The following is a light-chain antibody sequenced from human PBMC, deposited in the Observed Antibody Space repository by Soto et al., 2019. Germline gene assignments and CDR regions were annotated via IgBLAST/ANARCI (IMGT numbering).Light chain of an antibody. CDR2: DAS. CDR3: QQYANLPPFT. CDR1: QDISNY. Sequence: DIQMTQSPSSLSASVGDRVTITCQASQDISNYLNWYQQKPGKAPKLLIYDASNLETGVPSRFSGRGSGTDFTFTISSLQPEDIATYYCQQYANLPPFTFGPGTKVDIK. V-gene: IGKV1-33*01. J-gene: IGKJ3*01.